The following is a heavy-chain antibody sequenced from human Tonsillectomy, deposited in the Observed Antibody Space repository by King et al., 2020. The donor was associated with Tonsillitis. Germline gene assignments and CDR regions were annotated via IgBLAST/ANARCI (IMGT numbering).Heavy chain of an antibody. Sequence: VQLVESGGGLVQPGGSLRLSCAASGFTFSSYAMNWVRQASGKGLEWVSGVSGSGRSTYYTDSVKGRFTISRDNSKNTLYLQMNSLRAEDTAVYYCANLYYDFWRGYTDDAFDFWGQGTMVTVSA. V-gene: IGHV3-23*04. J-gene: IGHJ3*01. CDR1: GFTFSSYA. D-gene: IGHD3-3*01. CDR3: ANLYYDFWRGYTDDAFDF. CDR2: VSGSGRST.